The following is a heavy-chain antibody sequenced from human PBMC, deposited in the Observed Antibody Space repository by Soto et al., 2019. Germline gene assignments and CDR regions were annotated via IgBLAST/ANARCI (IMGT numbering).Heavy chain of an antibody. J-gene: IGHJ4*02. CDR2: IYYRGST. V-gene: IGHV4-61*01. D-gene: IGHD2-2*01. CDR1: GDSISSGTYY. CDR3: ARDLRDSTAYAL. Sequence: QVQLQESGPGLVKPSETLSLTCTVSGDSISSGTYYWSWIRQPPGKELEWIGYIYYRGSTNYNPSLKRQVTISLETSTIQFALNLNSVTAADTAVYYCARDLRDSTAYALWGQGTLVTVSS.